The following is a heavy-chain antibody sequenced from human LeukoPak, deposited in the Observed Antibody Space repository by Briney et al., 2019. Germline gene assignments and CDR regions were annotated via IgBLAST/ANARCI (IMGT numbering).Heavy chain of an antibody. J-gene: IGHJ3*02. V-gene: IGHV3-53*01. D-gene: IGHD1-1*01. CDR2: IYSAGDT. CDR3: ARDLNAQSRAFDI. CDR1: GLTVGSNY. Sequence: GGSLRLSCAASGLTVGSNYMTWVRQAPGKGLEWVSVIYSAGDTYYTDSVKGRLTISRVNSQNTVYLQMNSLRAEDTAVYYCARDLNAQSRAFDIWGRGTMVTVSS.